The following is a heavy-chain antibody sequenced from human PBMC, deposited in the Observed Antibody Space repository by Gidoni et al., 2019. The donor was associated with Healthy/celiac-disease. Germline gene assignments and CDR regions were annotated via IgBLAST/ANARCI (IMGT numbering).Heavy chain of an antibody. CDR2: ISYDGSNK. D-gene: IGHD2-15*01. V-gene: IGHV3-30*18. Sequence: QVQLVESGGGVVQPGRSLRLSCAASGFTFRSYGMHWVRQAPGKGLEWVAVISYDGSNKYYADSVKGRFTISRDNSKNTLYLQMNSLRAEDTAVYYCAKDLPYCSGGSCYSSGRYYYYGMDVWGQGTTVTVSS. J-gene: IGHJ6*02. CDR1: GFTFRSYG. CDR3: AKDLPYCSGGSCYSSGRYYYYGMDV.